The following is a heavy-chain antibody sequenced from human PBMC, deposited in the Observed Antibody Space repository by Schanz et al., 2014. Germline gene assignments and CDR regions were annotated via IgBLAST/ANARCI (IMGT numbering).Heavy chain of an antibody. CDR1: GFSFSDYY. Sequence: QVHLLESGGGLVKPGGSLRLSCAASGFSFSDYYMSWIRQAPGKGLEWISFINTGSNYINYADSVKGRFTISRDNSKNTLFLQMNSLRAEDTAVYYCARDHTTESYYSAGPPIDYWGQGTLVTVSS. J-gene: IGHJ4*02. CDR2: INTGSNYI. D-gene: IGHD1-26*01. CDR3: ARDHTTESYYSAGPPIDY. V-gene: IGHV3-11*06.